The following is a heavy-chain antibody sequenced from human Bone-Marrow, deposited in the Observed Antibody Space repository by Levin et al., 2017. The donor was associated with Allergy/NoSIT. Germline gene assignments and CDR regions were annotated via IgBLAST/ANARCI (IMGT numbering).Heavy chain of an antibody. J-gene: IGHJ3*02. D-gene: IGHD3-9*01. V-gene: IGHV3-15*01. CDR1: GFTFKNAW. CDR2: IKSNTGGGTT. CDR3: TTDIFYVLRYFDPDALDI. Sequence: GGSLRLSCATSGFTFKNAWMSWVRQAPGKGLEWVGRIKSNTGGGTTDYAAPVKGRFTISRDDSKNTLFLQMNSLKTEDTALYYCTTDIFYVLRYFDPDALDIWGQGRRVAVSS.